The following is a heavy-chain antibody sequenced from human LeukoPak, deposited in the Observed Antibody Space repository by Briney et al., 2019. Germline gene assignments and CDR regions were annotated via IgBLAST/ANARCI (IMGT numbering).Heavy chain of an antibody. CDR2: ISYDGSNK. CDR1: GFTFSSYG. J-gene: IGHJ6*04. Sequence: GRSLRLSCAASGFTFSSYGTHWVRQAPGKGLEWVAVISYDGSNKYYADSVKGRFTISRDNSKNTLYLQMNSLRAEDTAVYYCAKEGVKCSSTSCYRNYYYYGMDVWGKGTTVTVSS. CDR3: AKEGVKCSSTSCYRNYYYYGMDV. V-gene: IGHV3-30*18. D-gene: IGHD2-2*02.